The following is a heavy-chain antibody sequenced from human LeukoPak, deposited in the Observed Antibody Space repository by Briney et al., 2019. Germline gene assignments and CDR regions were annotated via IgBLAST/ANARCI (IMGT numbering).Heavy chain of an antibody. CDR1: GFTFSSYE. CDR2: ISSSGSTI. V-gene: IGHV3-48*03. D-gene: IGHD5-18*01. Sequence: GGSLRLSCAASGFTFSSYEMNWVRQAPGKGLEWVSYISSSGSTIYYADSVKGRFTISRDNAKNSLYLQMNSLRAEDTAVYYCTTVDTAYVFDYWGQGTLVTVSS. J-gene: IGHJ4*02. CDR3: TTVDTAYVFDY.